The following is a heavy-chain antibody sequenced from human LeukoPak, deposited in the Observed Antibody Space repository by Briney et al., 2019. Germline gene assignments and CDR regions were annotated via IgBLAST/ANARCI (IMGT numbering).Heavy chain of an antibody. V-gene: IGHV3-21*01. CDR2: ISSSSSYI. Sequence: KTGGSLRLSCAASGFTFSSYSMNWVRQAPGKGLEWVSSISSSSSYIYYADSVKGRFTISRDNAKNSLYLQMNSLRAEDTAVYYCARELGTGDFWSSWPHAFDIWGQGTMVTVSS. CDR3: ARELGTGDFWSSWPHAFDI. J-gene: IGHJ3*02. CDR1: GFTFSSYS. D-gene: IGHD3-3*01.